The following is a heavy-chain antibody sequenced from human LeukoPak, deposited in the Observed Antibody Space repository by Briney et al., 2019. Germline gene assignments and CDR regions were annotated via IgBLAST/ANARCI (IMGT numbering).Heavy chain of an antibody. D-gene: IGHD6-13*01. V-gene: IGHV5-51*01. CDR3: AKFHATWYGDT. CDR2: IYHGNSHT. CDR1: GSHFATYW. J-gene: IGHJ4*02. Sequence: GASLEISWQGSGSHFATYWFVWLRQLPGKGLEGMGIIYHGNSHTRYSPSFQGQVTISADTSISTAYLHWSSVQSSDTAMYYCAKFHATWYGDTWGEGTLVTVSS.